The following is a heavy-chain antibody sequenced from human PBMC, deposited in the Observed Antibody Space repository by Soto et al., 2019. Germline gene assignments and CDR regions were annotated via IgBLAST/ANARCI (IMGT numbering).Heavy chain of an antibody. CDR1: GYTFSTFP. CDR3: ARKDYYGSVTYHFDY. V-gene: IGHV1-3*01. D-gene: IGHD3-10*01. CDR2: INAANGDT. Sequence: QVQLVQSGAEVKKPGASVKVSCKASGYTFSTFPMHWVRQAPGHNLEWMGWINAANGDTGYSQNFQGRVTITRDTTASTAYMELSGLRSEDTAVYFCARKDYYGSVTYHFDYWGQGTLGTVSA. J-gene: IGHJ4*02.